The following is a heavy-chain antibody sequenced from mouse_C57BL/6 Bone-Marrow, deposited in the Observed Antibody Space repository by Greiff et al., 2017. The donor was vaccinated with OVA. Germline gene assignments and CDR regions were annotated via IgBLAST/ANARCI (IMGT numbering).Heavy chain of an antibody. Sequence: VQRVESGAELMKPGASVKLSCKATCYTFTGYWIEWVKQRPGHGLEWIGEILPGSGSTNYNEKFKGKATFTADTSSNTAYMQLSSLTTEDSAIYYCARNFPGGYGSSWGAMDYWGQGTSVTVSS. CDR2: ILPGSGST. V-gene: IGHV1-9*01. CDR1: CYTFTGYW. CDR3: ARNFPGGYGSSWGAMDY. D-gene: IGHD1-1*01. J-gene: IGHJ4*01.